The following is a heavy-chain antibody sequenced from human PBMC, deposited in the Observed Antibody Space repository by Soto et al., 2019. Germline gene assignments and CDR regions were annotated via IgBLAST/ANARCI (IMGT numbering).Heavy chain of an antibody. CDR3: ARDIVATITFWFDP. Sequence: ASVKVSCKASGYTFTSYGISWVRQAPGQGLEWMGWISAYNGNTNYAQKNKGRVTMTTDTSTSTAYMELRSLRSDDTAVYYCARDIVATITFWFDPWGQGTLVTVSS. J-gene: IGHJ5*02. D-gene: IGHD5-12*01. CDR1: GYTFTSYG. CDR2: ISAYNGNT. V-gene: IGHV1-18*01.